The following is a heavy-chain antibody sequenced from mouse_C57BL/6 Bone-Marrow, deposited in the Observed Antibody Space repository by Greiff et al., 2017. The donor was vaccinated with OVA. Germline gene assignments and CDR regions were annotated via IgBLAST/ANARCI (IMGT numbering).Heavy chain of an antibody. V-gene: IGHV1-69*01. CDR3: ARRGYDY. D-gene: IGHD2-14*01. Sequence: QVQLQQPGAELVMPGASVKLSCKASGYTFTSYWMHWVKQRPGQGLEWIGEIDPSDSYTNYNQKFKGKSTLTVDKSSSPAYMQLSSLTSEDSAVYYCARRGYDYWGQGTTLTVSS. CDR2: IDPSDSYT. CDR1: GYTFTSYW. J-gene: IGHJ2*01.